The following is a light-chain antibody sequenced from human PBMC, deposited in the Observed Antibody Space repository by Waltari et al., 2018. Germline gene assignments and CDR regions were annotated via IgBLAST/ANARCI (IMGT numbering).Light chain of an antibody. Sequence: QLVLTQSPSASASLGASVTLTCTLSSGHISYAIAWPQQQPEKGPRYLMKVNSDGSHKKGDGIPDRFSGSSSGTERYLTISSLQSEDEADYYCQTWGTGIQVFGGGTKLTVL. J-gene: IGLJ2*01. V-gene: IGLV4-69*01. CDR3: QTWGTGIQV. CDR2: VNSDGSH. CDR1: SGHISYA.